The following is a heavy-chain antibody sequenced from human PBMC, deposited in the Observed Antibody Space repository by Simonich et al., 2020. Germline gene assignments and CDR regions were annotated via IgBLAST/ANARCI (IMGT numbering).Heavy chain of an antibody. J-gene: IGHJ4*02. CDR2: IYYSEST. CDR3: ARGGLYFDY. CDR1: GGTISSYY. D-gene: IGHD2-15*01. Sequence: QVQLQESGPGLVKPSETLSLTCTVSGGTISSYYCSWIQQPPGKGLEWIGNIYYSESTNHNPYLKSRVTISVDTYKNQFSLKLGSVTAADTAVYYCARGGLYFDYWGQGTLVTVSS. V-gene: IGHV4-59*01.